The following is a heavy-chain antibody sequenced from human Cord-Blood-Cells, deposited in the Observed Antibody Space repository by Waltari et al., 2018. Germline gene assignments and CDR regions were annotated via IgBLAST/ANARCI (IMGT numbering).Heavy chain of an antibody. CDR1: VFTFSSYE. Sequence: EVQLVESGGGLVQPGGSLRLSCAASVFTFSSYEMNWVRQAPGEVLEWVSYISSSGSTIYYADSVKGRFTISRDNAKNSLYLQMNSLRAEDTAVYYCARDGVLLWFGELFDYWGQGTLVTVSS. D-gene: IGHD3-10*01. V-gene: IGHV3-48*03. CDR3: ARDGVLLWFGELFDY. CDR2: ISSSGSTI. J-gene: IGHJ4*02.